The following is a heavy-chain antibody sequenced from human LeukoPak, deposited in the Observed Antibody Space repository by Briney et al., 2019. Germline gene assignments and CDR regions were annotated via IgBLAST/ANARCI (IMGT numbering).Heavy chain of an antibody. CDR3: ARHLGYNWTPFDY. Sequence: PSETLSLTCTVSGGSISSSSYYWGWIRQPPGKGLGGIGTIYYSGSTYYNPSLKSRLTISVDTSKNQFSLKLSSVTAADTAVFYCARHLGYNWTPFDYWGHGTLVTVSS. V-gene: IGHV4-39*01. J-gene: IGHJ4*01. D-gene: IGHD1-1*01. CDR1: GGSISSSSYY. CDR2: IYYSGST.